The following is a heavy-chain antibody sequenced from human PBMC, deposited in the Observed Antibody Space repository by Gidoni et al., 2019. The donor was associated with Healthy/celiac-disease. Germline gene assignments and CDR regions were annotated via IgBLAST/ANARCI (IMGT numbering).Heavy chain of an antibody. J-gene: IGHJ6*02. CDR1: AYTFTSYA. CDR2: INAGNGNT. V-gene: IGHV1-3*01. D-gene: IGHD3-22*01. CDR3: ARFRTYYYDSSGYYYYYGMDV. Sequence: QVQLVQSGAEVKKPGASVKVSCKASAYTFTSYAIHCVRQAPGQRLDWMGWINAGNGNTKYSQKFQGRVTITRDTSASTAYMELSSRRSEDTAVYYCARFRTYYYDSSGYYYYYGMDVWGQGTTVTVSS.